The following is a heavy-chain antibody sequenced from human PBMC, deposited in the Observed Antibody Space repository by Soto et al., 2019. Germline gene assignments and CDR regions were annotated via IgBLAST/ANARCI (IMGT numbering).Heavy chain of an antibody. V-gene: IGHV3-73*01. J-gene: IGHJ5*02. D-gene: IGHD2-2*01. CDR2: IRSKTNNYAT. CDR1: GFIFSDSG. CDR3: TRLDDIVVVPAIP. Sequence: GGSRRLSCAACGFIFSDSGIHWVGEASGKGLEWVGRIRSKTNNYATAYAASVKGRFTISRDDSKNTAYLQMNGLKTEDTAVYYCTRLDDIVVVPAIPWGQGTLVT.